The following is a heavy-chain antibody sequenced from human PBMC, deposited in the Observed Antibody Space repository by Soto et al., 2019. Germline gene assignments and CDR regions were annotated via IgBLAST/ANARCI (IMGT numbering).Heavy chain of an antibody. Sequence: EVQLVESGGGLVQPGGSLRLSCVASGFAVTEIYMNWVRQDPGKGLEWVSVIYNEFTDYADSVRGRFSISTDSSKNALYLQMNSLRAEDSAVYYCVREPRDCSGGSCSIMGDAFDIWGQGTMVTVSS. CDR1: GFAVTEIY. J-gene: IGHJ3*02. CDR2: IYNEFT. CDR3: VREPRDCSGGSCSIMGDAFDI. V-gene: IGHV3-66*01. D-gene: IGHD2-15*01.